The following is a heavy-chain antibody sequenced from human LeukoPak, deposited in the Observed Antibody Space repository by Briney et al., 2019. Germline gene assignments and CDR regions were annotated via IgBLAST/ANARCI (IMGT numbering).Heavy chain of an antibody. D-gene: IGHD3-10*01. V-gene: IGHV1-8*01. CDR3: GRAPSGGSGSHYINY. Sequence: ASVKVSCKASGYTFTNFDINWVRQATGQGLEWMGWLNPDSDNTGYSHKFQGRLTMTTNASINTAYMELSSLRSEDTAVYYCGRAPSGGSGSHYINYWGQGTLVTVSS. J-gene: IGHJ4*02. CDR1: GYTFTNFD. CDR2: LNPDSDNT.